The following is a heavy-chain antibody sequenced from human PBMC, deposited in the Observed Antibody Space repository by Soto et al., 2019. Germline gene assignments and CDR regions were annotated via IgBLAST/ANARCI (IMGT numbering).Heavy chain of an antibody. V-gene: IGHV4-59*01. CDR2: IYYSGST. Sequence: PSETLSLTCTVSGGSISSYYWSWIRQPPGKGLEWIGYIYYSGSTNYNPSLKSRVTISADTSKNQFSLKLSSVTAADTAGYYCARDLSGETRPWFDYWGQGTRDT. CDR3: ARDLSGETRPWFDY. D-gene: IGHD4-17*01. J-gene: IGHJ4*02. CDR1: GGSISSYY.